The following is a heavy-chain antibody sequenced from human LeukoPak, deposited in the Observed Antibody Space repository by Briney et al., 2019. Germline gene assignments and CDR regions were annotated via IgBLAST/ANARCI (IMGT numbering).Heavy chain of an antibody. V-gene: IGHV3-23*01. CDR2: ISGSEGST. CDR3: ATASYSSGPYYYGMDV. J-gene: IGHJ6*02. CDR1: GFTFSNYA. D-gene: IGHD6-19*01. Sequence: PGGSLRLSCAASGFTFSNYAMSWVRQAPGKGLEWVSSISGSEGSTFYADSVKGRFSISRDNSKNTLYLHMNSLRAEDTALYYCATASYSSGPYYYGMDVWGHGTTVTVSS.